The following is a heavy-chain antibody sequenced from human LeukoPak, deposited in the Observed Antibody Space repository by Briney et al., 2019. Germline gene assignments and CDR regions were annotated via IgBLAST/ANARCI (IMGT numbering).Heavy chain of an antibody. CDR3: ARDQAMAGIWDY. Sequence: GGSLRLSCAASGFTFNSYSMNWVRQAPGKGLEWVSNISSSSNTIYYADSVKGRFTISRDNAKNSLYLQMNSLRAEDTAVYYCARDQAMAGIWDYWGQGTLVTVSS. CDR2: ISSSSNTI. D-gene: IGHD6-19*01. V-gene: IGHV3-48*04. J-gene: IGHJ4*02. CDR1: GFTFNSYS.